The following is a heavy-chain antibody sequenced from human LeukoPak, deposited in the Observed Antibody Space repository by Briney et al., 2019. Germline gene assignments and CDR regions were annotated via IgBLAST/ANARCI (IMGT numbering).Heavy chain of an antibody. V-gene: IGHV3-11*01. D-gene: IGHD3-22*01. Sequence: GGSLRLSCAASGFTFSDYYMTWIRQAPGKGLEWVSYISSSGSSIYYADSVKGRFTISRDNAKNLLYLQMNSLRAEDTAVYYCARDYYESSGFYYWGQGTLVTVSS. J-gene: IGHJ4*02. CDR3: ARDYYESSGFYY. CDR2: ISSSGSSI. CDR1: GFTFSDYY.